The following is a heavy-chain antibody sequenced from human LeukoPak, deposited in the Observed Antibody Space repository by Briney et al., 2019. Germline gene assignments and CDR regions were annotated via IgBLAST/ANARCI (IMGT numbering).Heavy chain of an antibody. D-gene: IGHD2/OR15-2a*01. CDR3: ASGEILWVFDY. V-gene: IGHV1-69*05. CDR1: GGTFSSYA. Sequence: GASVKVSCKASGGTFSSYAISWVRQAPGQGLEWMGRIIPIFGTANYAQKFQGRVTITTDESTSTAYMELSSLRSEDTAVYYCASGEILWVFDYWGQGTLATVSS. J-gene: IGHJ4*02. CDR2: IIPIFGTA.